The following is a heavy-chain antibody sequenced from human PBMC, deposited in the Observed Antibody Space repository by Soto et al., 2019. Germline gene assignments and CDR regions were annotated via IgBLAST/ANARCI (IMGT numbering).Heavy chain of an antibody. D-gene: IGHD3-3*01. V-gene: IGHV3-66*01. Sequence: GGSLRLSCAASGFTVSSNYMSWVRQAPGKGLEWVSVIYSGGSTYYADSVKGRFTISRDNSKNTLYLQMNSLRAEDTAVYYCARPGVNDFWSGYYDVGYYYMDVWGKGTTVTVSS. J-gene: IGHJ6*03. CDR1: GFTVSSNY. CDR3: ARPGVNDFWSGYYDVGYYYMDV. CDR2: IYSGGST.